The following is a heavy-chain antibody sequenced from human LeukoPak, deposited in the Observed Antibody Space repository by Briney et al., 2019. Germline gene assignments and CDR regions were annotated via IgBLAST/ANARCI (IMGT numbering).Heavy chain of an antibody. CDR2: IYTSGST. CDR1: GGSISSYY. J-gene: IGHJ5*02. Sequence: SETLSLTCTVSGGSISSYYWSWIRQPAGKGLEWIGRIYTSGSTNYNPSLKSRVTMSVDTSKNQFSLKLSSVTAADTAVYHCARQYYYDSSGYYYGAINWFDPWGQGTLVTVSS. D-gene: IGHD3-22*01. CDR3: ARQYYYDSSGYYYGAINWFDP. V-gene: IGHV4-4*07.